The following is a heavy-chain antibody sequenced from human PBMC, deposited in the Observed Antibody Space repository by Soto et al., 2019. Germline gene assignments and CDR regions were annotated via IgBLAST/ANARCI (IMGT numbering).Heavy chain of an antibody. CDR1: GYTFNTYA. CDR2: ISGYNGKT. Sequence: QVRFVQSGAEVKKTGASVKVSCKTSGYTFNTYAITWVRQAPGQGLEWMGWISGYNGKTEYAQKVQGRITMTTDPSTSTAYMELRSLISDDTAVYYCVRDINYYTSSWFDYWGQGTLVTVSS. CDR3: VRDINYYTSSWFDY. D-gene: IGHD6-13*01. V-gene: IGHV1-18*01. J-gene: IGHJ5*01.